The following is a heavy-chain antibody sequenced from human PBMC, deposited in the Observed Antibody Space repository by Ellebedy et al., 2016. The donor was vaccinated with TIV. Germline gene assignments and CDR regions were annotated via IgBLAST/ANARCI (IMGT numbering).Heavy chain of an antibody. Sequence: GESLKISCKGSGYSFTSYWIDWVRQMPGKGLEWMGSVYPGDSDTRYSPSFQGQVTISTDKSISTAYLQWSSLKASDTAMYYCAASRLGVYNYYYWGQGTLVTVSS. J-gene: IGHJ4*02. V-gene: IGHV5-51*01. D-gene: IGHD5/OR15-5a*01. CDR2: VYPGDSDT. CDR1: GYSFTSYW. CDR3: AASRLGVYNYYY.